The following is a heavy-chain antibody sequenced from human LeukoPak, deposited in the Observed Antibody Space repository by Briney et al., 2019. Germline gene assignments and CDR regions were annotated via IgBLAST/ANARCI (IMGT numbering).Heavy chain of an antibody. CDR1: GGTFTRYT. V-gene: IGHV1-69*02. J-gene: IGHJ4*02. CDR3: ARVERYFDWLGFDY. Sequence: SVKVSCKASGGTFTRYTISWVRQAPGQGLEWMGRIIPILGIANYAQKFQGRVTITADKSTSTAYMELSSLRSEDTAVYYCARVERYFDWLGFDYWGQGTLVTVSS. D-gene: IGHD3-9*01. CDR2: IIPILGIA.